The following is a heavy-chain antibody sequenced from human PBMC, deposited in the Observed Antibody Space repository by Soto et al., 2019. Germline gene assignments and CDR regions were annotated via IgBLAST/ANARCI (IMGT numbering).Heavy chain of an antibody. V-gene: IGHV1-18*04. Sequence: GASVKVSCKASGYSFATYGFSWVRQAPGQGLECVGWISAHNGDTHYSQKFQGRVTLTTDTSTNTGYMELRSLTSDDTAVYFCATEPIYYNDGRGYYPLGHWGQGTLVTVYS. J-gene: IGHJ4*02. CDR2: ISAHNGDT. D-gene: IGHD3-22*01. CDR3: ATEPIYYNDGRGYYPLGH. CDR1: GYSFATYG.